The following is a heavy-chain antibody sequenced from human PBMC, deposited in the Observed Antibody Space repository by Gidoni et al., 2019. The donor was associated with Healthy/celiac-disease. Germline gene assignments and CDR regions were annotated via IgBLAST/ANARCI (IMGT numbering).Heavy chain of an antibody. Sequence: QVQLVESGGGVVQPGSSLRLSCAASGFTFSSYGMHWVRQAPGKGLAWVAVIWYDGSNKYYADCVKGRFTISRDNSKNTLYLQMNSLRAEDTAVYYCARAAVVGKLGLAYYYYGMDVWGQGTTVTVSS. CDR3: ARAAVVGKLGLAYYYYGMDV. J-gene: IGHJ6*02. D-gene: IGHD6-19*01. CDR1: GFTFSSYG. CDR2: IWYDGSNK. V-gene: IGHV3-33*01.